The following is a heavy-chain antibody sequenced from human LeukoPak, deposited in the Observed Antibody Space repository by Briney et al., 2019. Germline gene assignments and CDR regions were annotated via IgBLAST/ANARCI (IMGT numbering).Heavy chain of an antibody. D-gene: IGHD3-16*01. V-gene: IGHV3-48*04. CDR1: GFTFSSYS. CDR2: ISSSGSTI. CDR3: ARLAVTDHFDY. J-gene: IGHJ4*02. Sequence: QPGGSLRLSCAASGFTFSSYSMNWVRQAPGKGLEWVSYISSSGSTIYYADSVKGRFTISRDNAKNSLYLQMNSLRAEDTAVYYCARLAVTDHFDYWGQGTLVTVSS.